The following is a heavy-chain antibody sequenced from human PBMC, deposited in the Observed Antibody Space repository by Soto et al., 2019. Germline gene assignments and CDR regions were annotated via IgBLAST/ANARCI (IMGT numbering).Heavy chain of an antibody. CDR3: ARDHLQQLVLVSGDWFDP. CDR2: ISAYNGNT. D-gene: IGHD6-13*01. V-gene: IGHV1-18*01. J-gene: IGHJ5*02. Sequence: AAVKVSCKASGYTFTSYGISWVRQAPGQGLEWMGWISAYNGNTNYAQKLQGRVTMTTDTSTSTAYMELRSLRSDDTAVYYCARDHLQQLVLVSGDWFDPWGQGTLVTVSS. CDR1: GYTFTSYG.